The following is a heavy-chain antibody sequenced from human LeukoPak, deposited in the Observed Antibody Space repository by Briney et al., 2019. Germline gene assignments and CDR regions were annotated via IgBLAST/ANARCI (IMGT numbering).Heavy chain of an antibody. D-gene: IGHD2-15*01. CDR3: AREVGYCSGGSCYSYFDH. J-gene: IGHJ4*02. CDR2: IYYSGST. Sequence: SETLSLTCTVSGGSISSHYWSWIRQPPGKGLEWIGYIYYSGSTNYNASLTNRVTISVDTSKNQFSLKLSSVTAADTAVYYCAREVGYCSGGSCYSYFDHWGQGTLVTVSS. CDR1: GGSISSHY. V-gene: IGHV4-59*11.